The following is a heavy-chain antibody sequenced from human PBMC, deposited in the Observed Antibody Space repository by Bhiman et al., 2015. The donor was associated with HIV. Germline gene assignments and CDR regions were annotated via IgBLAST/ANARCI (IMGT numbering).Heavy chain of an antibody. J-gene: IGHJ3*02. D-gene: IGHD1-26*01. CDR3: SKGKRGSYYDTSDI. Sequence: EVQLVESGGGLVQPGRSLRLSCAASGFSFDAYGMHWVRQVPGKGLEWVSGISSNSDTIGYADSVKGRFTISRDNAENSLYLQMNSLRVEDTALYYCSKGKRGSYYDTSDIWGQGTRVTVSS. CDR1: GFSFDAYG. V-gene: IGHV3-9*01. CDR2: ISSNSDTI.